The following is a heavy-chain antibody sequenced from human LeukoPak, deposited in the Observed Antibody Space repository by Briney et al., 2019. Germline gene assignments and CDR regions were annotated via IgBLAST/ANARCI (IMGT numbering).Heavy chain of an antibody. CDR1: GYTFTSYG. Sequence: ASVKVSCKASGYTFTSYGISWVRQAPGQGLEWMGWISAYNGNTNYAQKLQGRVTMTTDTSTSTAYMELRSLRSDDTAVYYCARGYDILTGYLTLFDYWGQGTLVTVSS. CDR3: ARGYDILTGYLTLFDY. V-gene: IGHV1-18*01. J-gene: IGHJ4*02. CDR2: ISAYNGNT. D-gene: IGHD3-9*01.